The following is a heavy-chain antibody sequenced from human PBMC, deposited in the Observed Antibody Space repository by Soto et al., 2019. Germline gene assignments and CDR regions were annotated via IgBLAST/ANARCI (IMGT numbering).Heavy chain of an antibody. V-gene: IGHV1-18*01. Sequence: QVQLVQSGVEVREPGASVKVSCKAVRYIFTNYGVSWVRQAPGQGLEWMGWITTYNGNTEYAQKFQGRVTMTTGATTSTAYMVLGSLRSDDTAIYYGARAVTGYGMGVWGQGTTVTVSS. CDR2: ITTYNGNT. CDR3: ARAVTGYGMGV. J-gene: IGHJ6*02. CDR1: RYIFTNYG. D-gene: IGHD2-21*02.